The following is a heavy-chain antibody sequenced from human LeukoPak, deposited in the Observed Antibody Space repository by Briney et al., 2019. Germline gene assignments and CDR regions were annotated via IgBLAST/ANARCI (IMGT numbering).Heavy chain of an antibody. J-gene: IGHJ5*02. CDR3: ARESVDTAMAGGNWFDP. Sequence: GASVKVSCKASGYTFTGYYMHWVRQAPGQGLEWMGWINPNSGGTNYAQKFQGRVTMTRDTSINTAYMELSRLRSDDTAVYYCARESVDTAMAGGNWFDPWGQGTLVTVSS. CDR2: INPNSGGT. D-gene: IGHD5-18*01. V-gene: IGHV1-2*02. CDR1: GYTFTGYY.